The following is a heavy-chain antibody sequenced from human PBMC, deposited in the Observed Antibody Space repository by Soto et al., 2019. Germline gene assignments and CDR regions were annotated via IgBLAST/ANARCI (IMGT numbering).Heavy chain of an antibody. D-gene: IGHD2-15*01. CDR1: GASISSGGYY. CDR2: IYYTGST. V-gene: IGHV4-31*03. J-gene: IGHJ4*02. CDR3: ARQAPQRIFDH. Sequence: SETLSVTCSGSGASISSGGYYWVWIRQHPGKGLEWIGYIYYTGSTYYNPSLKSRVIISQDSSKNHFSLQLSSVSAADTAVYYCARQAPQRIFDHWGQGTLVTVSS.